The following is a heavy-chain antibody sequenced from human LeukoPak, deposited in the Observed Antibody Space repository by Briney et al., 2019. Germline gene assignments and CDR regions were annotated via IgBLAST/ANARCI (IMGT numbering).Heavy chain of an antibody. Sequence: PSETLSLTCAVYGVSFSGYYWSWIRQPPGKGLEWIGEINHSGSTNYNPSLKSRVTISVDTSKNQFSLKLSSVTAADTAVYYCARGRYYYDSSGYYTYYFDYWGQGTLVTVSS. D-gene: IGHD3-22*01. CDR1: GVSFSGYY. J-gene: IGHJ4*02. CDR3: ARGRYYYDSSGYYTYYFDY. CDR2: INHSGST. V-gene: IGHV4-34*01.